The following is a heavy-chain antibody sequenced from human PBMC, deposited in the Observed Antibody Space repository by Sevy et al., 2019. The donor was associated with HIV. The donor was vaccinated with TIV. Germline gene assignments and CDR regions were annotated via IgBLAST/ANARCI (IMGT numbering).Heavy chain of an antibody. CDR1: GYTFTGYY. J-gene: IGHJ4*02. CDR3: ARDLSYDISGYYPDY. CDR2: INPNSGGT. Sequence: ASVKVSCKASGYTFTGYYMHWVRQAPGQGLEWMGWINPNSGGTNYAQKFQGRVTMTRDTSISTANMELGTLRSDDTAGYYCARDLSYDISGYYPDYWGQGTLVTVSS. V-gene: IGHV1-2*02. D-gene: IGHD3-22*01.